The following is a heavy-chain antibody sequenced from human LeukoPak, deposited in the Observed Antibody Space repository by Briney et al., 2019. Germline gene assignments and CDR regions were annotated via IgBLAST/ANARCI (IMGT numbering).Heavy chain of an antibody. CDR1: GFTFSSYS. D-gene: IGHD6-19*01. Sequence: GWSLRLSCAASGFTFSSYSMNWVRQAPGKGLEWVSSISSSSSYIYYADSVRGRFTISRDNAKNSLYLQMNSLGAEDTAVYYCARDRESSGWKAPVGYWGQGTLVTVSS. V-gene: IGHV3-21*01. CDR2: ISSSSSYI. J-gene: IGHJ4*02. CDR3: ARDRESSGWKAPVGY.